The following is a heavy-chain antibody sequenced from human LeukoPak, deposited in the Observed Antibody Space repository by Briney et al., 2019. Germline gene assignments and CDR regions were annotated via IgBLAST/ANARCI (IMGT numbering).Heavy chain of an antibody. CDR1: GFTFSSYS. D-gene: IGHD4-23*01. Sequence: GGSLRLSCAASGFTFSSYSMNWVRQAPGKGLEWVSSISSSSSYIYYADSVKGRFTISRDNAKNSLYLQMNSLRAEDTAVYYCARDHWWEWAYGGNFDYWGQGTLVTVSS. CDR2: ISSSSSYI. CDR3: ARDHWWEWAYGGNFDY. J-gene: IGHJ4*02. V-gene: IGHV3-21*01.